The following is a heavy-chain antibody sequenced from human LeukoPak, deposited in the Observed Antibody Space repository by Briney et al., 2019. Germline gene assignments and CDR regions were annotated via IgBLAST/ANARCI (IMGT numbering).Heavy chain of an antibody. CDR2: IYTSGTI. CDR3: ARGLWFGDENPPYFDY. Sequence: PSETLSLTCTVSGGSISSYYWSWIRQPAGTALEWLGRIYTSGTITYNPSLKSRVTMSVDTSKNQFSLKLSSVTAADTAVYYCARGLWFGDENPPYFDYWGQGILVTVSS. V-gene: IGHV4-4*07. D-gene: IGHD3-10*01. CDR1: GGSISSYY. J-gene: IGHJ4*02.